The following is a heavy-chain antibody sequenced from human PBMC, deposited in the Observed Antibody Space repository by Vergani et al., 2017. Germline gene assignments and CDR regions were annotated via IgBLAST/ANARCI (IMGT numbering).Heavy chain of an antibody. J-gene: IGHJ4*02. CDR3: VKDHMGASFVSTNHNDY. Sequence: EVQLVESGGGLVQRGGSLRLSCAASGFTFSSYSMNWVCQAPGKGLEWVSYISSSSSPIYYADSVQGRFTISRDNAKNSLYLQRNSLRAEDTAVYYCVKDHMGASFVSTNHNDYWGQGTLVTVSS. D-gene: IGHD1-26*01. CDR1: GFTFSSYS. V-gene: IGHV3-48*01. CDR2: ISSSSSPI.